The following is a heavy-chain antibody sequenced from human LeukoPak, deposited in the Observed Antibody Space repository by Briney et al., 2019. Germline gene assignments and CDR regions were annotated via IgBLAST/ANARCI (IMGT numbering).Heavy chain of an antibody. CDR2: ITGDGGTT. Sequence: GGSLRLSCAASGFTFRNYAMHWVRQAPGEGLEYVSAITGDGGTTYYARSVKDRFTISRDNSKNTLYLQMGSLRAEDMAVYYCARIYYDRGGHYYDYWGQGTLVTVPS. V-gene: IGHV3-64*01. CDR3: ARIYYDRGGHYYDY. CDR1: GFTFRNYA. J-gene: IGHJ4*02. D-gene: IGHD3-22*01.